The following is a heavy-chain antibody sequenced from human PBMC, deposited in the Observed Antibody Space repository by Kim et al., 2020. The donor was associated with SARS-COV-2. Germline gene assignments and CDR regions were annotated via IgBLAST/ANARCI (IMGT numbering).Heavy chain of an antibody. D-gene: IGHD5-18*01. J-gene: IGHJ6*02. V-gene: IGHV1-18*01. CDR2: ISAYNGNT. Sequence: ASVKVSCKASGYTFTSYGISWVRQAPGQGLEWMGWISAYNGNTNYAQKLQGRVTMTTDTSTSTAYMELRSLRSDDTAVYYCARVGRGYSYGYPYYYYGMDVWGQGTTVTVSS. CDR3: ARVGRGYSYGYPYYYYGMDV. CDR1: GYTFTSYG.